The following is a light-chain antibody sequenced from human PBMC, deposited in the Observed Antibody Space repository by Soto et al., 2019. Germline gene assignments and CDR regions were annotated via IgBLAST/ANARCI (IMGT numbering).Light chain of an antibody. CDR1: QSVSSNY. CDR2: GES. Sequence: EIVLTQSPGTLSLSPGERATLSCRASQSVSSNYLAWYQQKPGQAPRLLIYGESSRATGIPDRFSGSGSGTDFTLTISRLEPEDFAVYYCQQYGSSPRTFGQGTKVEIK. CDR3: QQYGSSPRT. J-gene: IGKJ1*01. V-gene: IGKV3-20*01.